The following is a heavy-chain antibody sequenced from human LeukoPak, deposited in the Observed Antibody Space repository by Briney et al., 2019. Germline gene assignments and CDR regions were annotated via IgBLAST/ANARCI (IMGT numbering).Heavy chain of an antibody. D-gene: IGHD3-22*01. V-gene: IGHV3-23*01. Sequence: GGSLRLSCAASGFTFSSYAMSWVRQAPGKGLEWVSGISGSGGSTYYADSVKGRLTISRDNSKNTLYLQMNSLRAEDTAVYYCAKGLVSSGYYYSPCDSWGQGTLVTVSS. CDR2: ISGSGGST. CDR1: GFTFSSYA. CDR3: AKGLVSSGYYYSPCDS. J-gene: IGHJ4*02.